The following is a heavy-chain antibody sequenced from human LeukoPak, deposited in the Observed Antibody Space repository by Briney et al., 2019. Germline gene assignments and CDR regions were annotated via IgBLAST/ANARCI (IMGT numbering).Heavy chain of an antibody. D-gene: IGHD3-9*01. V-gene: IGHV4-61*01. Sequence: SETLSLTCTVSGDSVRTNNYYWSWIRQPPGEGLEWIGYIHYSGNTNYNTSLKSRVTISVDTSKSQFSLKLSSVTAADTAVYYCARDYTGYFPWGQGTLVIVSS. CDR3: ARDYTGYFP. J-gene: IGHJ5*02. CDR2: IHYSGNT. CDR1: GDSVRTNNYY.